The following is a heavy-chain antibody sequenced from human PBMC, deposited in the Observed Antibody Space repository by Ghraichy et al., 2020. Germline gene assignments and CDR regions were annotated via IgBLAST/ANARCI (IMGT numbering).Heavy chain of an antibody. CDR3: ARAIYGDYMNFDS. Sequence: SETLSLTCSVSGGSISSSNYYWGWIRQPPGMGLEWIGSIYYSGSTYYNPSLKSRVTISVDTSKNQFSLKVSSVTAADTAVHYCARAIYGDYMNFDSWGQGTLVTVSS. J-gene: IGHJ4*02. V-gene: IGHV4-39*01. CDR1: GGSISSSNYY. CDR2: IYYSGST. D-gene: IGHD4-17*01.